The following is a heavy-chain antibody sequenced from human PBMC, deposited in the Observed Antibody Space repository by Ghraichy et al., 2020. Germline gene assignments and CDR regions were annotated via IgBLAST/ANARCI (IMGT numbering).Heavy chain of an antibody. D-gene: IGHD5-12*01. V-gene: IGHV1-46*03. CDR1: GYTFSSYF. CDR2: INPRGGST. CDR3: ATRSPTIYY. Sequence: ASVKVSCKTSGYTFSSYFTHWVLESPGQGVEWMGIINPRGGSTSNAQQFQGIVTMTRDTSTSTVYMELSSLSSEDTAVYYCATRSPTIYYWGQGTLVTVSS. J-gene: IGHJ4*02.